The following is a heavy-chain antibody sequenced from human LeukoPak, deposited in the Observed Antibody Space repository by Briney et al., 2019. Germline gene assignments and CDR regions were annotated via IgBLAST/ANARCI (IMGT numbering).Heavy chain of an antibody. CDR1: GFTFSSYG. D-gene: IGHD3-10*02. V-gene: IGHV3-30*18. Sequence: PGGSLRLSCAASGFTFSSYGMHWVRQAPGKGLEWVAVISYDGSNKYYADSVKGRFTISRDNSKNTLYLQMNSLRAEDTAVYYCAKFVRGLDYWGQGTLVTVSS. CDR2: ISYDGSNK. CDR3: AKFVRGLDY. J-gene: IGHJ4*02.